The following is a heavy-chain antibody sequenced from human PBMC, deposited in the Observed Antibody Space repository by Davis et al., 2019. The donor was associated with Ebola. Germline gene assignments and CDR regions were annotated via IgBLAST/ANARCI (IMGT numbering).Heavy chain of an antibody. CDR3: ARWVGGDCSGGSCYSSGGMDV. D-gene: IGHD2-15*01. J-gene: IGHJ6*04. Sequence: PGGSLRLSCAASGFTFSSYSMNWVRQAPGKGLEWVSSISSSSSYIYYADSVKGRFTISTANSKNTLYLQMNSLRAEDTAVYYCARWVGGDCSGGSCYSSGGMDVWGKGTTVTVSS. CDR1: GFTFSSYS. V-gene: IGHV3-21*04. CDR2: ISSSSSYI.